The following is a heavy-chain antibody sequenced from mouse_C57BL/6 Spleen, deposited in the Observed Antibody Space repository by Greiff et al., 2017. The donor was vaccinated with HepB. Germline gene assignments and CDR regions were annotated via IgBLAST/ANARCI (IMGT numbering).Heavy chain of an antibody. D-gene: IGHD1-1*01. J-gene: IGHJ2*01. CDR1: GYTFTNYW. CDR3: ARTTVVSYYFDD. Sequence: VKVVESGAELVRPGTSVKMSCKASGYTFTNYWIGWAKQRPGHGLEWIGDIYPGGGYTNYNEKFKGKATLTADKSSSTAYMQFSSLTSEDSAIYYCARTTVVSYYFDDWGQGTTLTVSS. V-gene: IGHV1-63*01. CDR2: IYPGGGYT.